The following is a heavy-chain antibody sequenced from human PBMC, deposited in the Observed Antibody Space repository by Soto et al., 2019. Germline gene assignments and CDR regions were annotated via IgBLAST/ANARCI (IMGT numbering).Heavy chain of an antibody. V-gene: IGHV4-34*01. CDR2: INHSGST. Sequence: ETLSLTCAVYGGSFSGYYWSWIRQPPGKGLEWIGEINHSGSTNYNPSLKSRVTISVDTSKNQFSLKLSSATAADTAVYYCARVRSIAARRGYYYYYGMDVWGQGTTVTV. J-gene: IGHJ6*02. D-gene: IGHD6-6*01. CDR1: GGSFSGYY. CDR3: ARVRSIAARRGYYYYYGMDV.